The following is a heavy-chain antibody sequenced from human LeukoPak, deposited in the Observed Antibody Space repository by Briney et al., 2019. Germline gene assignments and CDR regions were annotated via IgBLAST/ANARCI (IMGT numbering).Heavy chain of an antibody. Sequence: PGGSLRLSCAASGFTFSSYAMSWVRQAPVKGLEWVSAISGSGGSTYYADSVKGRFTISRDNSKNTLYLQMNSLRAEDTAVYYCAKHRFLEWLLWDYFDYWGQGTLVTVSS. J-gene: IGHJ4*02. CDR1: GFTFSSYA. CDR2: ISGSGGST. D-gene: IGHD3-3*01. V-gene: IGHV3-23*01. CDR3: AKHRFLEWLLWDYFDY.